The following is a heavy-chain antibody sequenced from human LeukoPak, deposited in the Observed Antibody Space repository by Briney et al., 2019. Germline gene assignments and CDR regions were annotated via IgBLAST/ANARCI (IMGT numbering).Heavy chain of an antibody. J-gene: IGHJ4*02. V-gene: IGHV3-20*04. Sequence: GGSLRLSCAASGFTFDDYGMSWVRQAPGKGLGWVSGINWSGRDTNYADSVKGRFTISRDSAKKSLHLQMNSLRAEDTALYYCAKYFVGQMAPFDYWGRGTLVTVSS. CDR2: INWSGRDT. CDR1: GFTFDDYG. D-gene: IGHD2/OR15-2a*01. CDR3: AKYFVGQMAPFDY.